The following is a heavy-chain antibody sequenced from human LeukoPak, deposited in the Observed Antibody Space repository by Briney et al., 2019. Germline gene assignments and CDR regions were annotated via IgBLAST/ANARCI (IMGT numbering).Heavy chain of an antibody. J-gene: IGHJ4*02. Sequence: AGGSLRLSCAASGYTFSRYAMRWVRQAPGKGVEWVSAISGSGCSTYYADSVKGRFTISRDNSKNTLYLQMNSLRAEDTAVYYCAKGFGGTYYYDSSGYFGYWGQGTLVTVSS. D-gene: IGHD3-22*01. CDR2: ISGSGCST. CDR1: GYTFSRYA. V-gene: IGHV3-23*01. CDR3: AKGFGGTYYYDSSGYFGY.